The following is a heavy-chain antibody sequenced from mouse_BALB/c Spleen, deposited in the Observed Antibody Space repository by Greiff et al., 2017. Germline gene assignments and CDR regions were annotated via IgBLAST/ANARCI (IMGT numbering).Heavy chain of an antibody. J-gene: IGHJ2*01. Sequence: EVKLMESGGGLVQPGGSLKLSCAASGFTFSSYGMSWVRQTPDKRLELVATINSNGGSTYYPDSVKGRFTISRDNAKNTLYLQMSSLKSEDTAMYYCARDGYPGFGYWGQGTTLTVSS. CDR2: INSNGGST. CDR3: ARDGYPGFGY. V-gene: IGHV5-6-3*01. D-gene: IGHD1-2*01. CDR1: GFTFSSYG.